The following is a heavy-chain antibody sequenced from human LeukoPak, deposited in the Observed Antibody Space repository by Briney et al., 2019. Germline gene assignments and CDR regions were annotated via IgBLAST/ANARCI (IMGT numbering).Heavy chain of an antibody. J-gene: IGHJ2*01. Sequence: KPGGSLRLSCAASEFTFSKYWMHWVRQAPGKGLERVSRINPAATVTSYADSVRGRFTISRDNGKNTLYLQMNSLRPEDTAVYYCACVAKSYIWYLDLWGPGTLVTVSS. CDR3: ACVAKSYIWYLDL. CDR2: INPAATVT. CDR1: EFTFSKYW. D-gene: IGHD1-14*01. V-gene: IGHV3-74*01.